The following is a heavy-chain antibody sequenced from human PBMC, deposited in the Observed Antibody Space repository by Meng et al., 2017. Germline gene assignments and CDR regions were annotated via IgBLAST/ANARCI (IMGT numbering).Heavy chain of an antibody. CDR2: INPNSGGT. CDR1: GYTFTGYY. CDR3: ASELNTYGSGSYAY. V-gene: IGHV1-2*06. J-gene: IGHJ4*02. Sequence: QGQVVQSGAEVKKPGASVKVSCQASGYTFTGYYMHWVRQAPGQGLEWMGRINPNSGGTNYAQKFQGRVTMTRDTSISTAYMELSRLRSDDTAVYYCASELNTYGSGSYAYWGQGTLVTVSS. D-gene: IGHD3-10*01.